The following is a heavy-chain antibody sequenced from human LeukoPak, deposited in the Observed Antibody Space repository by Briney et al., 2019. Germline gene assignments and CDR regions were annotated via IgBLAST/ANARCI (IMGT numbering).Heavy chain of an antibody. V-gene: IGHV4-59*08. Sequence: SETLSLTCTVSGGSISSYYWSWIRQPPGKGLEWIGYIYYSGSTNYNPSLKSRVTISVDTSKNQFSLKLSSVTAADTAAYYCARHNDYYVVGGMDVWGQGTTVTVSS. CDR1: GGSISSYY. D-gene: IGHD3-10*02. J-gene: IGHJ6*02. CDR3: ARHNDYYVVGGMDV. CDR2: IYYSGST.